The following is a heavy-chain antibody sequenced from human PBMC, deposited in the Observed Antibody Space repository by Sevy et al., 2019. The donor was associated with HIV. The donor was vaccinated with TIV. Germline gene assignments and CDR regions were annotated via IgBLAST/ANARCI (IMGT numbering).Heavy chain of an antibody. Sequence: GGSLRLSCAASGFTFSSAWMSWVRQAPGKGLEWVGRIQSKTDGGTTDYAASVKGRFTISRDDSVNTLYLQMNSLTTDDTAVYYCTTATSTGYFDWLLDFDYWGQGTLVTVSS. CDR3: TTATSTGYFDWLLDFDY. J-gene: IGHJ4*02. CDR2: IQSKTDGGTT. D-gene: IGHD3-9*01. CDR1: GFTFSSAW. V-gene: IGHV3-15*01.